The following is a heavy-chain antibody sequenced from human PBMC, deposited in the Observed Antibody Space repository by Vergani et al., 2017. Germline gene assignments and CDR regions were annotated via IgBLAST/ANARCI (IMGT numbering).Heavy chain of an antibody. CDR2: ISYDGSNK. V-gene: IGHV3-30*03. J-gene: IGHJ4*02. D-gene: IGHD4-17*01. Sequence: QVQLVESGGGVVQPGRSLRLPCAASGFTFSSYGMHWVRQAPGKGLEWVAVISYDGSNKYYADSVKGRFTISRDNSKNTLYLQMNSLRAEDTAVYSCASSGDYGGWDFDYWGQGTLVTVSS. CDR3: ASSGDYGGWDFDY. CDR1: GFTFSSYG.